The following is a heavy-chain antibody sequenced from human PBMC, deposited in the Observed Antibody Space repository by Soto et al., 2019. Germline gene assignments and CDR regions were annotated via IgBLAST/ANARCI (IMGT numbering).Heavy chain of an antibody. CDR1: GGSFSGYY. D-gene: IGHD3-16*01. J-gene: IGHJ6*01. V-gene: IGHV4-34*01. CDR2: INHSGST. Sequence: SETLSLTCAVYGGSFSGYYWSWIRQPPGKGLEGIGEINHSGSTNYNPSLKSRVTISVDTSKNQFSLKLSSVTAADTAMYYRARGTGEENTLYYYYGMGVWGQVPTVAAS. CDR3: ARGTGEENTLYYYYGMGV.